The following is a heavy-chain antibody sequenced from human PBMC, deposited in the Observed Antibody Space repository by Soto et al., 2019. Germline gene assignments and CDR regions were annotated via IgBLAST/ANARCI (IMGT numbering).Heavy chain of an antibody. CDR3: ARVGEQWLVVSNYYYYGMDV. V-gene: IGHV3-48*02. J-gene: IGHJ6*02. CDR2: ISSSSSTI. D-gene: IGHD6-19*01. Sequence: EVQLVESGGGLVQPGGSLRVSCAASGFTFSSYSMNWVRQAPGKGLEWVSYISSSSSTIYYADSVKGRFTISRDNAKNSLNLQMNSLRDEDTAVYYCARVGEQWLVVSNYYYYGMDVWGQGTTVTVSS. CDR1: GFTFSSYS.